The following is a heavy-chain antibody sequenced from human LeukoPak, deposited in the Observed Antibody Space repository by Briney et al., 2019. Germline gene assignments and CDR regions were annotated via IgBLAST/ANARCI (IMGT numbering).Heavy chain of an antibody. Sequence: ASVKVSCKASGYTFTSYAMHWVRQAPGQRLEWMGWINAGNGNTKYSQKFQGRVTITRDTSASTAYMELSSLRSEDTAVYYCARAPIRFLEWLNWGQGTLVTVSS. D-gene: IGHD3-3*01. CDR3: ARAPIRFLEWLN. CDR1: GYTFTSYA. V-gene: IGHV1-3*01. J-gene: IGHJ4*02. CDR2: INAGNGNT.